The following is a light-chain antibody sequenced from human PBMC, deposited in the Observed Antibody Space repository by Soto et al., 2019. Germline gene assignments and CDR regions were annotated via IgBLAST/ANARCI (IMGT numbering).Light chain of an antibody. Sequence: DIVLTHSPGTLSLSPGERATLSCRASQTVSSNNLAWYQQKRGQAPRLLIYGASSRAAAIPDRFRGSGSGTDFKHIIRSLAPEDFAVYYCQQYGSPPFTLGHVTAVDIK. CDR1: QTVSSNN. V-gene: IGKV3-20*01. CDR3: QQYGSPPFT. CDR2: GAS. J-gene: IGKJ3*01.